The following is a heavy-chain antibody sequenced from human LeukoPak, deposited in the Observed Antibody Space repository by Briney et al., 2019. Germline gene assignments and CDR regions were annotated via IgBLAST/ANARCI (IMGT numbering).Heavy chain of an antibody. CDR1: GGTFSSYA. CDR3: ASGDTAMVINYYGMDV. Sequence: GSSVKVSCKASGGTFSSYAISWVRQAPGQGLEWMGRIIPILGIANYAQKFQGRVTITADNSTSTAYMELSSLRSEDTAVYYCASGDTAMVINYYGMDVWGQGTTVTVSS. V-gene: IGHV1-69*04. D-gene: IGHD5-18*01. CDR2: IIPILGIA. J-gene: IGHJ6*02.